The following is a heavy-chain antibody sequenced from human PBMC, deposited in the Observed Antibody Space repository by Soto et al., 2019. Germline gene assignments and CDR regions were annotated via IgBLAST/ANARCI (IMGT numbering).Heavy chain of an antibody. V-gene: IGHV1-2*02. CDR3: AREGNYYDSSGYYYGMDV. J-gene: IGHJ6*02. CDR2: INPNSGGT. Sequence: ASVKVSCKASGYTFTGYYMHWLRQAPGQGLEWMGWINPNSGGTNYAQKFQGRVTMTRDTSISTAYMELSRLRSDDTAVYYCAREGNYYDSSGYYYGMDVWGQGTTVTVSS. CDR1: GYTFTGYY. D-gene: IGHD3-22*01.